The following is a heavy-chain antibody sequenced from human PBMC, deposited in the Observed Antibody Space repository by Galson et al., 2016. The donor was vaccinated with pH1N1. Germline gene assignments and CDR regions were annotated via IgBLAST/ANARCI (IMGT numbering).Heavy chain of an antibody. D-gene: IGHD4-17*01. Sequence: LRLSCAASGFTFDDYAMHWVRQAPGKGLEWVSGISWNSGSIGYADSVKGRFTIARDNAKNSLYLQMNSLRAEDTALYYCAKVTGYLYGYVDYWGQGTLVTVSS. CDR3: AKVTGYLYGYVDY. V-gene: IGHV3-9*01. J-gene: IGHJ4*02. CDR1: GFTFDDYA. CDR2: ISWNSGSI.